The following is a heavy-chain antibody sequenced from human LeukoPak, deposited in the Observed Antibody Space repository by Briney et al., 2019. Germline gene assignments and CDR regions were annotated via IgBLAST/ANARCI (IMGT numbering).Heavy chain of an antibody. CDR3: ARELRYYYDSSGYYSPYLEDF. Sequence: PGGSLRLSCAASGFTFNNYAMAWVRQAPGKGLEWVSGINWNGGSTGYADSVKGRFTISRDNAKNSLYLQMNSLRAEDTALYYCARELRYYYDSSGYYSPYLEDFWGQGTLVTVSS. J-gene: IGHJ4*02. D-gene: IGHD3-22*01. CDR1: GFTFNNYA. V-gene: IGHV3-20*04. CDR2: INWNGGST.